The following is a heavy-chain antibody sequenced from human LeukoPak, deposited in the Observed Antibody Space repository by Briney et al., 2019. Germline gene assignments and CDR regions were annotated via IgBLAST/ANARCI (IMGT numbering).Heavy chain of an antibody. CDR1: GYSFTSYW. CDR2: IYPGDSDT. D-gene: IGHD5-18*01. J-gene: IGHJ4*02. Sequence: GESLKISCKGSGYSFTSYWIGWVRQMSGKGLEWMGIIYPGDSDTRYSPSFQGQVTISADKSISTAYLQWSSLKASDTAMYYCAIRGYSYGDYFDYWGQGTLVTVSS. CDR3: AIRGYSYGDYFDY. V-gene: IGHV5-51*01.